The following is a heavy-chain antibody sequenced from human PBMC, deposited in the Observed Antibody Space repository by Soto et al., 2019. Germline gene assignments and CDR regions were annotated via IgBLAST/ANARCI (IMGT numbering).Heavy chain of an antibody. CDR2: IKQDGNEK. V-gene: IGHV3-7*03. Sequence: GGSLRLSCAASGFTFSYYWMSWVRQAPGKGLEWVANIKQDGNEKYCVDSVKGRFTISRDNAKNSLYLQMNSLRAEDTAVYYCARLLTTVTPLGGYDYNGMDVWGQGTTVTVSS. CDR1: GFTFSYYW. D-gene: IGHD4-17*01. CDR3: ARLLTTVTPLGGYDYNGMDV. J-gene: IGHJ6*02.